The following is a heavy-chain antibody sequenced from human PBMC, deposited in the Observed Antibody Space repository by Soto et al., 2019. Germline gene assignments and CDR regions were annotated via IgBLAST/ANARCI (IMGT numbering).Heavy chain of an antibody. V-gene: IGHV6-1*01. Sequence: PSQTLSLTCAISGDSVSSNSAAWNWIRQSPSRGLEWLGRTYYRSKWYNDYAVSVKSRITINPDTSKNQFSLQLNSVTPEDTAVYYCASGGSSIAAREGYYYGMDVWGQGTTVTVSS. CDR2: TYYRSKWYN. CDR3: ASGGSSIAAREGYYYGMDV. CDR1: GDSVSSNSAA. D-gene: IGHD6-6*01. J-gene: IGHJ6*02.